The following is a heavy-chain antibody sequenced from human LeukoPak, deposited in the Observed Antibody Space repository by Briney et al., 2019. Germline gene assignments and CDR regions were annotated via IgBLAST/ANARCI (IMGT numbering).Heavy chain of an antibody. CDR3: ARDCKNYYDSSGYYIFDY. J-gene: IGHJ4*02. V-gene: IGHV4-38-2*02. CDR1: GYSISSGYY. Sequence: SETLSLTCSVSGYSISSGYYWGWIRQPPGKGLEWIGSIYHRGSTYHNPSLKSPVTISLDTSKNQFSLKLTSVTAADTAVYYCARDCKNYYDSSGYYIFDYWGQGTLVTVSS. D-gene: IGHD3-22*01. CDR2: IYHRGST.